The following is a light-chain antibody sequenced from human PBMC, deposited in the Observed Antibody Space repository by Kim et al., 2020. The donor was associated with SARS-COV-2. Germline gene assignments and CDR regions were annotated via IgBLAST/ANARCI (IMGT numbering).Light chain of an antibody. V-gene: IGKV3-15*01. CDR1: QRIGDN. J-gene: IGKJ1*01. CDR2: GAS. Sequence: EIILTQSPATLSVSPGERATLSCRASQRIGDNLAWYYQKVGQAPRVLIYGASTRATGVPARFSGTGSETEFSLTISSLQSEDLGVYYCQQYDNGWTFGQGTKVDIK. CDR3: QQYDNGWT.